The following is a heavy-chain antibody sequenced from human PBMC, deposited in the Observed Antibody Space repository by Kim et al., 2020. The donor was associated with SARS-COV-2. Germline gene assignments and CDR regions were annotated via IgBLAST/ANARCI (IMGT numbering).Heavy chain of an antibody. D-gene: IGHD3-3*01. V-gene: IGHV4-39*07. Sequence: NPSLKSRVTISLDTSKNHFSLKLSSVTAADTAVYYCARADFWSGPRPFDYWGQGTLVTVSS. J-gene: IGHJ4*02. CDR3: ARADFWSGPRPFDY.